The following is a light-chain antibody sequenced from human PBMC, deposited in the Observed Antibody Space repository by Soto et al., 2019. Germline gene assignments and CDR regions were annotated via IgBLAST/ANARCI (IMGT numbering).Light chain of an antibody. J-gene: IGLJ2*01. V-gene: IGLV1-40*01. CDR1: SSNIGAGYD. CDR2: GNS. Sequence: QAVVTQPPSVSGAPGQRVTISCTGSSSNIGAGYDVHWYQQLPGTAPKLLIYGNSNRPSGVPDRFSGSKSGTSASLAITGLQAEDEADYYCHSYDSSLSGSHVVFGGGTKATVL. CDR3: HSYDSSLSGSHVV.